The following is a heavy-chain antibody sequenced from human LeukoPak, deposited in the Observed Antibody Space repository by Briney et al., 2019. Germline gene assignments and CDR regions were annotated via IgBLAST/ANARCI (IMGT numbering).Heavy chain of an antibody. CDR2: INHSGST. J-gene: IGHJ4*02. Sequence: SEALSLTCAVYGGSFSPYYWSWIRQPPGKGLEWIGEINHSGSTNYNPSLKSRVTISVDTSKNQFSLRLSSVTAAGTAVYYCARGGFYCGGDCYVDYRGQGTLVTVSS. CDR3: ARGGFYCGGDCYVDY. CDR1: GGSFSPYY. D-gene: IGHD2-21*02. V-gene: IGHV4-34*01.